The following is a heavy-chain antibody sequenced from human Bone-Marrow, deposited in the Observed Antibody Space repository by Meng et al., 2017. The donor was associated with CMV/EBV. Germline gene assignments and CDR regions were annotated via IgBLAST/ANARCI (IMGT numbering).Heavy chain of an antibody. J-gene: IGHJ4*02. CDR1: GYTFTGYD. CDR3: ARGVRYCSGDTCYYFDH. CDR2: MNPTSGKT. Sequence: ASVKVSCKASGYTFTGYDINWVRQATGQGLEWMGWMNPTSGKTGYARKFQGRVTISRNTSINTAYMELSRLTSDDTAVYYCARGVRYCSGDTCYYFDHWCQGTQVTVYS. D-gene: IGHD2-15*01. V-gene: IGHV1-8*03.